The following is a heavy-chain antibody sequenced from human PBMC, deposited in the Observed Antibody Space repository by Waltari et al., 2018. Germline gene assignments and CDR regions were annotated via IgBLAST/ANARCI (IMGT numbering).Heavy chain of an antibody. J-gene: IGHJ4*02. V-gene: IGHV1-2*02. CDR3: ARDIWREYPGAGEIHGY. CDR2: INPNSGGT. D-gene: IGHD5-18*01. CDR1: GYTFTGYN. Sequence: QVQLVQYGAEVKKPGASVKVPCKASGYTFTGYNMNWVRQAPGQGLDWMGWINPNSGGTNYAQKFQGRVTMTRDTSISTAYMELSRLRSDDTAVYYCARDIWREYPGAGEIHGYWGQGTLVTVSS.